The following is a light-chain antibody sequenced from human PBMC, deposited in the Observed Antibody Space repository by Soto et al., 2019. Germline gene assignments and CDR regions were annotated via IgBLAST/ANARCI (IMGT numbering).Light chain of an antibody. CDR2: AAS. Sequence: DIQLTQSPSFLFASVGERVTITCRASQGISSYLAWYQQKPGKAPKLLIYAASTLQSGVPSRFSGSGSGTEFTLTISSLQPEDFATYYCQQLNSYPRTFGQGTKLEIK. CDR1: QGISSY. J-gene: IGKJ2*01. V-gene: IGKV1-9*01. CDR3: QQLNSYPRT.